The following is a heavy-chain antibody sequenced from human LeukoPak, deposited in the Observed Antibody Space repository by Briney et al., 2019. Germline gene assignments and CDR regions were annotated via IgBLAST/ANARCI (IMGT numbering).Heavy chain of an antibody. CDR3: ARDLRDGGY. Sequence: GGSLRLSCAASGFTLSSYEMNWVRQAPGKGLEWVSYISSSGSTIYYADSVKGRFTISRDNAKNSLYLQMNSLRAEDTAVYYCARDLRDGGYWGQGTLVTVSS. CDR1: GFTLSSYE. J-gene: IGHJ4*02. V-gene: IGHV3-48*03. D-gene: IGHD3-16*01. CDR2: ISSSGSTI.